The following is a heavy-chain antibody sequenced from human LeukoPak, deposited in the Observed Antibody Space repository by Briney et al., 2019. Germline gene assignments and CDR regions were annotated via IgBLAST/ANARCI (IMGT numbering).Heavy chain of an antibody. Sequence: GASVKVSCKISGGTFSGTRINWVRHAPGQGLEWMGSISPLFGPAHYAQKFQGRVTITPDASTKSIYMEMTRLRSEDTAFYYCARGGAFDVWGHGTLVTVS. CDR3: ARGGAFDV. J-gene: IGHJ3*01. CDR1: GGTFSGTR. V-gene: IGHV1-69*13. CDR2: ISPLFGPA.